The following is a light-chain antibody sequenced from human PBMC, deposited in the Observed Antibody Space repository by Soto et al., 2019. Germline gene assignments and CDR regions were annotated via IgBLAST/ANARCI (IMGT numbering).Light chain of an antibody. V-gene: IGKV3-20*01. CDR3: QKYGNFWT. J-gene: IGKJ1*01. Sequence: EIVLTQSPGTLSLSPWERATLSCRASQSVSNNYLAWYQQKPGQAPRLLIYAASTRATGIPARFIGNGSGTDFSLTIRRLEPDDFAVYYCQKYGNFWTFGQGTKVDIK. CDR1: QSVSNNY. CDR2: AAS.